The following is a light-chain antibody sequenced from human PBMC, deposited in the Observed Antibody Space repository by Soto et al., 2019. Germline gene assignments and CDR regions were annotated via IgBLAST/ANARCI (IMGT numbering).Light chain of an antibody. V-gene: IGKV3-11*01. Sequence: PGEGATLSCRASQSIRTYLGWYQQKPGQAPRLLIYDASNRATGIPARFSGSGSGTDFTLTISSLEPEDFAVYYCQQRIDWPLTFGGGTKVEIK. J-gene: IGKJ4*01. CDR2: DAS. CDR3: QQRIDWPLT. CDR1: QSIRTY.